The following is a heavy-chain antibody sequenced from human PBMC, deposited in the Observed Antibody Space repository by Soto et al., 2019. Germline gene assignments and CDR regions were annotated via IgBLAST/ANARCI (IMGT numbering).Heavy chain of an antibody. Sequence: QVQRVESGGGLVKPGGSLRLSCAASGFTFSDYYMSWIRQAPGKGLEWVSYISNSGRTLYYADSMKGRFTISRDNAKNSLYLQINSLRSEDTAVYYCARDLVAVSGGVYSSSSGGYFFDFWGQGTLVTVSS. CDR1: GFTFSDYY. J-gene: IGHJ4*02. CDR2: ISNSGRTL. V-gene: IGHV3-11*01. CDR3: ARDLVAVSGGVYSSSSGGYFFDF. D-gene: IGHD6-6*01.